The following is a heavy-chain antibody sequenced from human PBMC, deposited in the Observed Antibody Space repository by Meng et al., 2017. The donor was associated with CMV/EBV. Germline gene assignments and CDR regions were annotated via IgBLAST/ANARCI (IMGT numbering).Heavy chain of an antibody. CDR2: IYTSGST. CDR3: ARCITIFGVVTGWFDP. V-gene: IGHV4-61*02. CDR1: GGSISSGSYY. D-gene: IGHD3-3*01. J-gene: IGHJ5*02. Sequence: LRLSCTVSGGSISSGSYYWSWIRQPAGKGLEWIGRIYTSGSTNYNPSLKSRVTISVDTSKNQFSLKLSSVTAADTAVHYCARCITIFGVVTGWFDPWGQGTLVTVSS.